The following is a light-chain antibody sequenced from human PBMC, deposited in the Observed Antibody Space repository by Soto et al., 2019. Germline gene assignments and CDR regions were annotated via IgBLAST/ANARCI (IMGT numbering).Light chain of an antibody. J-gene: IGKJ1*01. Sequence: DIQMTESPSTLSVSVGDRVTITCRASQTISSWLAWYQQKPGKAPKLLIYKASTLKSGVPSRFSGSGSGTEFTLTISSLQPGDFATYYCQHYNTYPWTFGQGTRVDI. CDR3: QHYNTYPWT. CDR1: QTISSW. V-gene: IGKV1-5*03. CDR2: KAS.